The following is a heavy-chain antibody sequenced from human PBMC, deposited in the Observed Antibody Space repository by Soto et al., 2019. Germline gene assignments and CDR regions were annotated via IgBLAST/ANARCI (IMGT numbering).Heavy chain of an antibody. J-gene: IGHJ5*02. D-gene: IGHD3-22*01. CDR2: IYWDDDK. CDR1: GFSLSTSGVG. CDR3: AHRPYYYDSSGYWFEP. Sequence: PTLVNPTQTLTLTCTFSGFSLSTSGVGVGWIRQPPGKALEWLALIYWDDDKRYSPSLKSRLTITKDTSKNQVVLTMTNMDPVDTATYYCAHRPYYYDSSGYWFEPWGQGTLVTVSS. V-gene: IGHV2-5*02.